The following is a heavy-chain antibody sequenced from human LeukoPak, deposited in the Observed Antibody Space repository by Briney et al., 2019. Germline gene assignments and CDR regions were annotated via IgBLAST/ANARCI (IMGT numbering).Heavy chain of an antibody. CDR3: ARGFGSGSTALCHF. D-gene: IGHD3-10*01. CDR1: GFTFSSYD. V-gene: IGHV3-13*04. CDR2: IGIGGDT. Sequence: SGGSLRLSCAASGFTFSSYDMHWVRQVTGKGLEWVSGIGIGGDTHYPGSVKGRFTISRENAKNSLYLQMNSLRAGDTAVYYCARGFGSGSTALCHFWGQGILVTVSS. J-gene: IGHJ4*02.